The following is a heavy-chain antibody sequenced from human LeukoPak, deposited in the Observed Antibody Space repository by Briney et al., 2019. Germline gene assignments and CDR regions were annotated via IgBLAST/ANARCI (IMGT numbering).Heavy chain of an antibody. Sequence: SETLSLTCTVSGGSVSSGYYYWSWIRQPPGRGLEWIGHIYYSRSTNYNPSLKSRVTISVDTSKNQFSLKLSSVTAADTAVYYCARGALRQPDYFDYWGQGTLVTVSS. CDR3: ARGALRQPDYFDY. CDR2: IYYSRST. J-gene: IGHJ4*02. CDR1: GGSVSSGYYY. D-gene: IGHD1-14*01. V-gene: IGHV4-61*01.